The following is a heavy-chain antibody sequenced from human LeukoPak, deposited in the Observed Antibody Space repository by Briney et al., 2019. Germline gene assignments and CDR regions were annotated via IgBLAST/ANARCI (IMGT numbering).Heavy chain of an antibody. CDR3: AGQLSCSSTSCYDEAADY. J-gene: IGHJ4*02. V-gene: IGHV1-2*06. CDR1: GYTFTGYY. D-gene: IGHD2-2*01. CDR2: INPNSGGT. Sequence: ASVKVSCKASGYTFTGYYMHWVRQAPGQGLEWMGRINPNSGGTNYAQKFQGRFTMTRDTSISTAYMELSRLRSDDTAVYYCAGQLSCSSTSCYDEAADYWGQGTLVTVSS.